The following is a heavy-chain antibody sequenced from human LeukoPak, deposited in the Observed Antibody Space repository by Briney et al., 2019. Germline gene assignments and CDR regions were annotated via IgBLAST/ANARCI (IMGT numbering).Heavy chain of an antibody. V-gene: IGHV1-46*01. D-gene: IGHD6-19*01. J-gene: IGHJ4*02. Sequence: ASVKVSCKASGYTFTSYYMHWVRQAPGQGLEWMGIINPSGGSTSYAQKFQGRVTMTRDMSTSTVYMELSSLRSEDTAVYYCARDKEQWLVRGYFDYWGQGTLVTVSS. CDR3: ARDKEQWLVRGYFDY. CDR2: INPSGGST. CDR1: GYTFTSYY.